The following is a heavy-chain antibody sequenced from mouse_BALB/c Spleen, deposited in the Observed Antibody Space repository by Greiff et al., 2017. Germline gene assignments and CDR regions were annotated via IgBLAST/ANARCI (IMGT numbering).Heavy chain of an antibody. CDR3: TSIYYDYDVIDY. V-gene: IGHV6-6*02. Sequence: EVKLEESGGGLVQPGGSMKLSCVASGFTFSNYWMNWVRQSPEKGLEWVAEIRLKSNNYATHYAESVKGRFTISRDDSKSSVYLQMNNLRAEDTGIYYCTSIYYDYDVIDYWGQGTTLTVSS. CDR2: IRLKSNNYAT. CDR1: GFTFSNYW. D-gene: IGHD2-4*01. J-gene: IGHJ2*01.